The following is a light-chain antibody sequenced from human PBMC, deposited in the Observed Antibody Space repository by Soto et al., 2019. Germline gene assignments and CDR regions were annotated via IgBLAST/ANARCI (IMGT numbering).Light chain of an antibody. CDR2: RNN. J-gene: IGLJ1*01. Sequence: QSVLIQPPSVSGTPGQRVTITCSGSRSNIGTKTVNWYQKLPGSAPKLLIYRNNQRPSGVPDRFSGSKSGTSASLAISGLRSEDEADYYCAAWDDRLRGLYVFGIGTKLTVL. CDR1: RSNIGTKT. CDR3: AAWDDRLRGLYV. V-gene: IGLV1-47*01.